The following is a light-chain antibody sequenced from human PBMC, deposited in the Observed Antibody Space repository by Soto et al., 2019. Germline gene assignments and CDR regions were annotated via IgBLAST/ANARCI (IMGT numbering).Light chain of an antibody. V-gene: IGKV1-5*01. CDR3: QQYNSYSWT. J-gene: IGKJ1*01. CDR2: DAS. CDR1: QRISSW. Sequence: DIQMTQPPSTLSASVGDTVTITCRASQRISSWLAWYQQKPGKAPKLLIYDASSLESGVPSRFSGSGSGTEFTLTISSLQPDDFATYYCQQYNSYSWTFGQGTKVDIK.